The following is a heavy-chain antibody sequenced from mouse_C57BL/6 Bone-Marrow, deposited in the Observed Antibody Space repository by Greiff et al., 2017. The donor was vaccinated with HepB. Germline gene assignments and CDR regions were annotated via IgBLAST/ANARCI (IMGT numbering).Heavy chain of an antibody. Sequence: EVKLVESGGGLVQPGGSLSLSCAASGFTFTDYYMSWVRQPPGKALEWLGFIRNKANGYTTEYSASVKGLFTISRDNSQSILYLQMNALRAEDSANYYCARSSYEYDYFDYWGQGTTLTVSS. CDR1: GFTFTDYY. CDR3: ARSSYEYDYFDY. J-gene: IGHJ2*01. D-gene: IGHD2-4*01. V-gene: IGHV7-3*01. CDR2: IRNKANGYTT.